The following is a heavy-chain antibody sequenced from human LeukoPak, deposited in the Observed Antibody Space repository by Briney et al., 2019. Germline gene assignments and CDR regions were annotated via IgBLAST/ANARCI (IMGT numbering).Heavy chain of an antibody. CDR1: GFTFSGSA. Sequence: GGSLRLSCAASGFTFSGSAMHWVRQASGKGLGWVGRIRSKANSYATAYAASVKGRFTISRDDSKNTAYLQMNSLKTEDTAVYYCTSPRLAAAGFDYWGQGTLVTVSS. D-gene: IGHD6-13*01. CDR2: IRSKANSYAT. V-gene: IGHV3-73*01. CDR3: TSPRLAAAGFDY. J-gene: IGHJ4*02.